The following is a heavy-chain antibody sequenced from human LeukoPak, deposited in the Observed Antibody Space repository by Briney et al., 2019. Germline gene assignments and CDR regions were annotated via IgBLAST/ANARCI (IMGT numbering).Heavy chain of an antibody. CDR3: ARHWTGYRQYYFDY. CDR2: IYYSGST. J-gene: IGHJ4*02. D-gene: IGHD3/OR15-3a*01. CDR1: GGSISSSIYY. Sequence: SETLSLTCTVSGGSISSSIYYWGWIRQSPGKGLEWIGSIYYSGSTYYNPSLKSRVTLSVDTSKNQYSLKVTSVTAADTAVYYCARHWTGYRQYYFDYWGQGTLVTVSS. V-gene: IGHV4-39*01.